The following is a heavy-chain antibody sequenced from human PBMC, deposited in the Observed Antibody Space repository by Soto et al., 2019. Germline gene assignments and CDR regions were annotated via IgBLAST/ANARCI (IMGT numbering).Heavy chain of an antibody. CDR2: MNPNTGNT. CDR1: GYTFTSYD. J-gene: IGHJ3*01. V-gene: IGHV1-8*01. Sequence: XVKGSCKASGYTFTSYDSGWGRPATGQGLEWKGWMNPNTGNTGYAQKFQGRVTMTRNTSISTAYMELSSLRSDDTAVYYCARHTKRYCSGGSCYYLWGQGTMVTVSS. CDR3: ARHTKRYCSGGSCYYL. D-gene: IGHD2-15*01.